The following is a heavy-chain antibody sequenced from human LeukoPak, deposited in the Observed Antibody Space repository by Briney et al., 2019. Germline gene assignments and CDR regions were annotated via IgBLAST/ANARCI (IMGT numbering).Heavy chain of an antibody. CDR1: GGSFSDYY. V-gene: IGHV4-31*11. D-gene: IGHD6-13*01. CDR3: ARSFSSSWLGIDP. J-gene: IGHJ5*02. CDR2: IYYSGST. Sequence: SETLSLTCAVYGGSFSDYYWTWIRQHPGKGLEWIGYIYYSGSTYYNPSLKSRVTISVDTSKNQFSLKLSSVTAADTAVYYCARSFSSSWLGIDPWGQGTLVTVSS.